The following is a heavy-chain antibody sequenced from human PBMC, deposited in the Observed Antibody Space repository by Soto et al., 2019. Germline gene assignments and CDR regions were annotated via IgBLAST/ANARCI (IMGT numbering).Heavy chain of an antibody. CDR1: GFTFSSYA. D-gene: IGHD5-18*01. CDR3: ARAYSSDPYFDY. Sequence: QVQLVESGGDVVQPGRSLRLSCAASGFTFSSYAMHWVRQAPGKGLEWVAVISYDGSNKYYADSVKGRFTISRDNSKNTLYLQMNSLRAEDTAVYYCARAYSSDPYFDYWGQGTLVTVSS. CDR2: ISYDGSNK. J-gene: IGHJ4*02. V-gene: IGHV3-30-3*01.